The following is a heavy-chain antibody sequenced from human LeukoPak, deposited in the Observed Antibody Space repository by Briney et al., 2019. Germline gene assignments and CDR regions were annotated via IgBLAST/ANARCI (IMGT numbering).Heavy chain of an antibody. D-gene: IGHD3-22*01. J-gene: IGHJ4*02. Sequence: PSETLSLTCTVSGGSSSSGSYYWSWIRQPAGKGLEWIGRIYTSGSTNYNPSLKSRVTISVDTSKNQFSLKLSSVTAADTAVYYCAREGIVVVLFDYWGQGTLVTVSS. CDR3: AREGIVVVLFDY. V-gene: IGHV4-61*02. CDR1: GGSSSSGSYY. CDR2: IYTSGST.